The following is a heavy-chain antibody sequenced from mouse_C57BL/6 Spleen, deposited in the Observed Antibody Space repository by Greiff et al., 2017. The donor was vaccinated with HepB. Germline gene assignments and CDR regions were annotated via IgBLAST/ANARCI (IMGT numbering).Heavy chain of an antibody. J-gene: IGHJ4*01. V-gene: IGHV5-17*01. CDR2: ISSGSSTI. CDR3: ASAYYYAMDY. Sequence: EVHLVESGGGLMKPGGSLKLSCAASGFTFSDYGMHWVRQAPEKGLEWVAYISSGSSTIYYADTVKGRFTISRDNAKNTLFLQMTSLRSEDTAMYYCASAYYYAMDYWGQGTSVTVAS. CDR1: GFTFSDYG.